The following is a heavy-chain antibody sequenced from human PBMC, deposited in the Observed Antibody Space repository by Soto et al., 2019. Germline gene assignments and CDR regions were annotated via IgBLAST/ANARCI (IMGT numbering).Heavy chain of an antibody. J-gene: IGHJ4*02. D-gene: IGHD1-1*01. CDR1: GFTFSSYA. CDR3: AKRATGTYFDY. V-gene: IGHV3-23*01. Sequence: EVQLLESGGGLVQPGGSLRLSCAASGFTFSSYAMNWVRQAPGKGLEWVSVISGSGGSTYYADSVKGRFTISRDNSKNTLYPQMNSLRADDTAVYYCAKRATGTYFDYWGQGTLVTVSS. CDR2: ISGSGGST.